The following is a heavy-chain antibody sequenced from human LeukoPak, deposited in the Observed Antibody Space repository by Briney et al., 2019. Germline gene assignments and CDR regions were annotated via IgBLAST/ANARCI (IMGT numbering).Heavy chain of an antibody. V-gene: IGHV3-30*18. CDR3: AKGPLRGTAAAIDY. CDR2: ISYDGRNI. CDR1: GFTFNNYG. Sequence: GKSLRLSCAASGFTFNNYGMHWVRQAPGKGPEWVAVISYDGRNIHYPDSVKGRFTISRDISTDTLWLQMDSLRIEDTAVYYCAKGPLRGTAAAIDYWGQGTLVTVSS. J-gene: IGHJ4*02. D-gene: IGHD2-2*01.